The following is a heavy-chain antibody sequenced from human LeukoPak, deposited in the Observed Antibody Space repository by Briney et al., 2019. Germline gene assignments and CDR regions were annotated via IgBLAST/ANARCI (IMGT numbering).Heavy chain of an antibody. J-gene: IGHJ3*02. CDR1: GYTFTGYY. V-gene: IGHV1-8*02. CDR2: MNPNSGNT. CDR3: ASGPYYEGAFDI. D-gene: IGHD3-22*01. Sequence: GASVKVSCKASGYTFTGYYMHWVRQAPGQGLEWMGWMNPNSGNTGYAQKFQGRVTMTRNTSISTAYMELSSLRSEDTAVYYCASGPYYEGAFDIWGQGTMVTVSS.